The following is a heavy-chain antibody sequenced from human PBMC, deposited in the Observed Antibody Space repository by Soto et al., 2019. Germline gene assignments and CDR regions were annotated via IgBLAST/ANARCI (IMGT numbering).Heavy chain of an antibody. Sequence: QVQLMQSGTEVKKPGASVTVSCKASGYTSADFGISWVRQAPGQGLELMGWVSGNNGASNPAPKVQGRINTTLATSTRVSSMAQRSLRSDDTSIYYCVRDQKYFRVNGNWFDSWGQVTLVSVSS. D-gene: IGHD2-2*01. CDR2: VSGNNGAS. V-gene: IGHV1-18*04. CDR1: GYTSADFG. CDR3: VRDQKYFRVNGNWFDS. J-gene: IGHJ5*01.